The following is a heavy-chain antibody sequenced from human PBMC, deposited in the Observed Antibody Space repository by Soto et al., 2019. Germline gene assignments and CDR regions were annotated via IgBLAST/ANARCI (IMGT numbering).Heavy chain of an antibody. CDR3: STFRSPGAALPNNWFDP. CDR2: IYYSGST. CDR1: GASISTYY. J-gene: IGHJ5*02. Sequence: QVQLQESGPGLVKPSETLSLTCTVSGASISTYYWNWIRQPPGKGLEWIGYIYYSGSTDYNPSLRSRVTISLDTSTHHFSLILSSVTAADTAVYYSSTFRSPGAALPNNWFDPWGQGTLVTVSS. V-gene: IGHV4-59*01. D-gene: IGHD6-13*01.